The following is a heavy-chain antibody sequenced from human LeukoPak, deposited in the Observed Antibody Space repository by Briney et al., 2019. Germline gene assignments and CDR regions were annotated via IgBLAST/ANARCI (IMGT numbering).Heavy chain of an antibody. D-gene: IGHD4-17*01. CDR1: GGSISSYY. Sequence: PSETLSLTCTVSGGSISSYYWSWIRQPPGKGLEWIGYIYYSGSTNYNPSLKSRVTISVDTSKSQFSLKLNSVTAADTAVYYCARLGTHGDYLNPWGQGTLVTVSS. CDR2: IYYSGST. V-gene: IGHV4-59*08. J-gene: IGHJ5*02. CDR3: ARLGTHGDYLNP.